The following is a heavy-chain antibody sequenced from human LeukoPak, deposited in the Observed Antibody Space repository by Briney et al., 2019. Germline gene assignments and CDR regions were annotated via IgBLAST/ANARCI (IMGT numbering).Heavy chain of an antibody. CDR1: GFTVSSNY. CDR3: WGYHYYGSGRDAFDI. J-gene: IGHJ3*02. Sequence: PGGSLRLSCAASGFTVSSNYMSWVRQAPGKGLEWVSVIYSGGSTYYADSVKGRFTISRHNSKNTLYLQMNSLRAEDTAVYYCWGYHYYGSGRDAFDIWGQGTLVTVSS. CDR2: IYSGGST. D-gene: IGHD3-10*01. V-gene: IGHV3-53*04.